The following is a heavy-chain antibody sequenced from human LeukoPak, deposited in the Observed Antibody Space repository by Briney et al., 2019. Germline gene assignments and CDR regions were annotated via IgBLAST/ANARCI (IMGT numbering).Heavy chain of an antibody. V-gene: IGHV1-2*06. D-gene: IGHD4-17*01. Sequence: ASVKVSCKASGYTFTGYYMHWVRQAPAQGLEWMGRIKPNSGSTNYPQKFQGTVTMTRDTSISTAYMELRRLRSHDTAVYYCARQTTVTNYCGQETLVTVSS. CDR1: GYTFTGYY. J-gene: IGHJ4*02. CDR2: IKPNSGST. CDR3: ARQTTVTNY.